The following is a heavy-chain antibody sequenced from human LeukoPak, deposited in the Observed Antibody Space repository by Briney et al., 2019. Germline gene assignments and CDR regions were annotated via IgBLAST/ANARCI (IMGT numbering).Heavy chain of an antibody. CDR3: ARDHPPNYYGSGSPLNWFDP. CDR1: GYTFTCYY. Sequence: GASVKVSCKASGYTFTCYYMHWVRQAPGQGLEWMGWINPNSGGTNYAQKFQGRVTMTRDTSISTAYMELSRLRSDDTAVYYCARDHPPNYYGSGSPLNWFDPWGQGTLVTVSS. V-gene: IGHV1-2*02. CDR2: INPNSGGT. J-gene: IGHJ5*02. D-gene: IGHD3-10*01.